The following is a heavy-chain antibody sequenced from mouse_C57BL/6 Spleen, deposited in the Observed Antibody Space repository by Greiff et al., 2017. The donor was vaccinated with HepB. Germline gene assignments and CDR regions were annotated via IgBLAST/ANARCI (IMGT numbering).Heavy chain of an antibody. Sequence: QVQLQQPGAELVKPGASVKLSCKASGYTFTSYWITWVKQRPGQGLEWIGDIYPGSGSTNYNEKFKSKATLTVDTSSSTAYMQLSSLTSEDAAVYYCARTTAPIAMDYWGQGTSVTVSS. CDR1: GYTFTSYW. CDR3: ARTTAPIAMDY. J-gene: IGHJ4*01. V-gene: IGHV1-55*01. D-gene: IGHD3-2*01. CDR2: IYPGSGST.